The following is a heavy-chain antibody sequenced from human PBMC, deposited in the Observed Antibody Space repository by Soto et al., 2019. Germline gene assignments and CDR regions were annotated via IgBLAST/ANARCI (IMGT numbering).Heavy chain of an antibody. V-gene: IGHV4-31*11. D-gene: IGHD3-22*01. CDR2: IYDSGNMY. Sequence: SETLALTCAVSGGSITSGGHYWGWIRQYPGKGLEWIGHIYDSGNMYFYNPSLKSRVTMSVDTSKNQFSLRLNSMTAADTAVYYCARDTSGYYWFDPWGQGTLVTVSS. CDR1: GGSITSGGHY. J-gene: IGHJ5*02. CDR3: ARDTSGYYWFDP.